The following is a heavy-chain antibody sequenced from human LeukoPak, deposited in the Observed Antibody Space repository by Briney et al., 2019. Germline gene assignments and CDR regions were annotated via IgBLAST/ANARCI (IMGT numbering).Heavy chain of an antibody. Sequence: PGGSLRLSCAASGFTFSSYSMNWVRQAPGKGLEWVSSISSSSSYIYYADSVKGRFPISRDNAKNSLYLQMNSLRAEDTAVYYCARVPQSQYDYGDYLFDYWGQGTLVTVSS. V-gene: IGHV3-21*01. CDR1: GFTFSSYS. J-gene: IGHJ4*02. CDR3: ARVPQSQYDYGDYLFDY. CDR2: ISSSSSYI. D-gene: IGHD4-17*01.